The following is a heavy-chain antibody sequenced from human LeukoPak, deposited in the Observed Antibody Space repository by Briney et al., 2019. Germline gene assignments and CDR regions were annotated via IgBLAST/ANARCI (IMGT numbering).Heavy chain of an antibody. J-gene: IGHJ4*02. CDR2: TFDSGST. CDR1: GGSISGYL. CDR3: VREIPHYGIDY. D-gene: IGHD3-10*01. Sequence: PSETLSLTCTVSGGSISGYLWSWIRQPAGKGLEWVERTFDSGSTSYNPSLESRVTMSVDTPKNRFSLRLSSVTAADTAVYFCVREIPHYGIDYWGQGTLVTVSS. V-gene: IGHV4-4*07.